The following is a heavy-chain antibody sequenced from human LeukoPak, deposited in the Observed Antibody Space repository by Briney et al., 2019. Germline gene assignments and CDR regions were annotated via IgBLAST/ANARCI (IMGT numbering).Heavy chain of an antibody. CDR3: ARSSIAVAGTLGYYFDH. V-gene: IGHV1-2*02. CDR1: GYSFTGYY. J-gene: IGHJ4*02. Sequence: RASVKVSCKASGYSFTGYYMHWVRQAPGQGLEWMGWINPNSGGTNYAQKFQGRVTMTRDTSISTAYMELSRLRSDDTAVYYCARSSIAVAGTLGYYFDHWGQGTLVTVSS. CDR2: INPNSGGT. D-gene: IGHD6-19*01.